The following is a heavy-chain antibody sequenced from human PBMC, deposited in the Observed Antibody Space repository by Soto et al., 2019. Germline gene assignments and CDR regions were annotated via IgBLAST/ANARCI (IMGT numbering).Heavy chain of an antibody. CDR3: AKQVRDGTSSPYYFDY. D-gene: IGHD6-6*01. V-gene: IGHV3-23*01. Sequence: GGSLRLSCAGSGFTFSNYAMSWVRQAPGKWLEWVSAISSAVNTYYADSVKGRFTISRDNSKNTLSLQMNSLRAEDTAVYYCAKQVRDGTSSPYYFDYWGQGXLVTVSS. CDR1: GFTFSNYA. CDR2: ISSAVNT. J-gene: IGHJ4*02.